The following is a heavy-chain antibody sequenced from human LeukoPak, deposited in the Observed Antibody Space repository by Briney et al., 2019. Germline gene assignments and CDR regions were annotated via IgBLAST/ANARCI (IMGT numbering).Heavy chain of an antibody. CDR2: ISGSGGST. CDR3: AKAPSRIAVAAHLYAFDI. Sequence: PGGSLRLSCAAPGFTFSSYAMSWVRQAPGKGLEWVSAISGSGGSTYYADSVKGRFTISRDNSKNTLYLQMNSLRAEDTAVYYCAKAPSRIAVAAHLYAFDIWGQGTMVTVSS. CDR1: GFTFSSYA. V-gene: IGHV3-23*01. D-gene: IGHD6-19*01. J-gene: IGHJ3*02.